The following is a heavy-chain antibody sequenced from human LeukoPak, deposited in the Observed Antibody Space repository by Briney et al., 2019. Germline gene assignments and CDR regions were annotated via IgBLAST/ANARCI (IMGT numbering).Heavy chain of an antibody. D-gene: IGHD1-26*01. V-gene: IGHV3-23*01. CDR3: AKVRAGAIDY. J-gene: IGHJ4*02. CDR2: NSGSGGST. Sequence: GSLRLSCAASGFTFSSYAMSWVRQAPGKGLEWGSANSGSGGSTYYADSVKGRFTISRDNSKNTLYLQMNSRRAEDTAVYYCAKVRAGAIDYWRQRTLVTVSS. CDR1: GFTFSSYA.